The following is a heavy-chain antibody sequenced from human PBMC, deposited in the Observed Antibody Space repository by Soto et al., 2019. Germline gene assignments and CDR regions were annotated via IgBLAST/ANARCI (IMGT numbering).Heavy chain of an antibody. CDR3: AANGMTTVTTSYMDV. CDR2: IVVGSGNT. D-gene: IGHD4-17*01. V-gene: IGHV1-58*02. Sequence: SVKVSCKASGFTFTSSAMQWVRQARGQRLEWIGWIVVGSGNTNYAQKFQERVTITRDMSTSTAYMELSSLRSEDTAVYYCAANGMTTVTTSYMDVWGKGTTVTVSS. CDR1: GFTFTSSA. J-gene: IGHJ6*03.